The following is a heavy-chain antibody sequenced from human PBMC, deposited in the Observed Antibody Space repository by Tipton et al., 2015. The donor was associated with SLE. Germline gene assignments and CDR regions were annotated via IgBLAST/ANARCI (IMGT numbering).Heavy chain of an antibody. CDR2: IRSKANGGAT. Sequence: RSLRLSCTGSGFTFGDYTLTWVRQAPGKGLEWVGFIRSKANGGATEYAASVKGRFTISRDDSESSVYLQMSSLKIDDTGIYYCCYGGQSVWGQGTLVTVSS. CDR3: CYGGQSV. CDR1: GFTFGDYT. V-gene: IGHV3-49*04. J-gene: IGHJ4*02. D-gene: IGHD4-23*01.